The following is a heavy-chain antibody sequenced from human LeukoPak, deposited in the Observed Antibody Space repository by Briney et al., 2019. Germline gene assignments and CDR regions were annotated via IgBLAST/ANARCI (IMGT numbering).Heavy chain of an antibody. CDR3: ARDGYSGSAFDI. CDR2: IYYSGST. J-gene: IGHJ3*02. V-gene: IGHV4-39*02. CDR1: GGSISSSSYY. Sequence: PSETLSLTCTVSGGSISSSSYYWGWIRQPPGKGLEWIGSIYYSGSTYYNPSLKSRVTISVDTSKNQFSLKLSSVIAADTAVYYCARDGYSGSAFDIWGQGTMVTVSS. D-gene: IGHD5-18*01.